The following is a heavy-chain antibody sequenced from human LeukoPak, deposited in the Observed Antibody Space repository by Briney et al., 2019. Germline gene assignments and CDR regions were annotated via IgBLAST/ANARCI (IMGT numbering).Heavy chain of an antibody. Sequence: SETLSLTCTVSGGSISSYYWSWIRQPAGKGLEWIGRIYTSGSTNYNPSLKSRVTMSVDTSKNQLSLKLSSVTAADTAVYYCASTRVSSWYSKIYYYYYYYMDVWGKGTTVTISS. D-gene: IGHD6-13*01. CDR2: IYTSGST. CDR1: GGSISSYY. CDR3: ASTRVSSWYSKIYYYYYYYMDV. V-gene: IGHV4-4*07. J-gene: IGHJ6*03.